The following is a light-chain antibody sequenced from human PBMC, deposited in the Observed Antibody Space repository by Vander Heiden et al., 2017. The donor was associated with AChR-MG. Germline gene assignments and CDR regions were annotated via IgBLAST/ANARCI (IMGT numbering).Light chain of an antibody. CDR2: TAS. V-gene: IGKV1-39*01. CDR1: ENIGRY. CDR3: QQSDSPPWT. Sequence: DSQMTQSPSSLSASIGDRVTITCRTSENIGRYLNWYQQKPGQAPQLLIHTASRLHSGVPSRFSGSGSGTDFTLTISRLQPDDLATYYCQQSDSPPWTFGQGTKVDIK. J-gene: IGKJ1*01.